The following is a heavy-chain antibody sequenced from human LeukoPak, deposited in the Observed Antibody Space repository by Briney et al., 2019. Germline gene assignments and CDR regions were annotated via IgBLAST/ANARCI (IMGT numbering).Heavy chain of an antibody. D-gene: IGHD6-19*01. V-gene: IGHV3-23*01. Sequence: GGSLRLSCAASGFTFSSYARSGVRQAPGKGLEGFAAISGVGGSTSYADSVKGRFTISRDNSKNQLYMQMNSLRGEDTAVYYCARHVEDSGWYLHDAFDIWGQGTMVTVSS. CDR3: ARHVEDSGWYLHDAFDI. CDR1: GFTFSSYA. CDR2: ISGVGGST. J-gene: IGHJ3*02.